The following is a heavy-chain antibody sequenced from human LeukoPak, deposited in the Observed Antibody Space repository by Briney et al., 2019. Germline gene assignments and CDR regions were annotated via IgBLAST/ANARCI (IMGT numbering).Heavy chain of an antibody. Sequence: GASVKVSCKASGYTFTSYGISWVRQAPGQGLEWMGWISAYNGNTNYAQKLQGRVTMTTDTSTSTVYMELSSLRSEDTAVYYCARDFVHYYDSSGFKDLGAFDIWGQGTMVTVSS. J-gene: IGHJ3*02. CDR2: ISAYNGNT. D-gene: IGHD3-22*01. V-gene: IGHV1-18*01. CDR3: ARDFVHYYDSSGFKDLGAFDI. CDR1: GYTFTSYG.